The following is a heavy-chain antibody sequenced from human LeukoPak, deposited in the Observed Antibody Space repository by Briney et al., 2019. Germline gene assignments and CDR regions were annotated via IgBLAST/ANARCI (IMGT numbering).Heavy chain of an antibody. D-gene: IGHD2-2*01. Sequence: ASVKVSCXVSGYTLTELSMHWVRQAPGKGLEWMEGFDPEDGETIYAQKFQGRVTMTEDTSTDTAYMELSSLRSEDTAVYYCATVDCSSTSCYPPYYYYYMDVWGKGTTVTVSS. V-gene: IGHV1-24*01. CDR2: FDPEDGET. CDR3: ATVDCSSTSCYPPYYYYYMDV. J-gene: IGHJ6*03. CDR1: GYTLTELS.